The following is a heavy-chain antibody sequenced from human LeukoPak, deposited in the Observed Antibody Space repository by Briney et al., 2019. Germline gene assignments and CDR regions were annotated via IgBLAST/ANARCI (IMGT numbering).Heavy chain of an antibody. J-gene: IGHJ4*02. CDR3: ARRSRPVWGSYPTGVGVRGMKNAPDFDY. CDR2: INHSGST. CDR1: GGSFSGYY. Sequence: SETLSLTCAVYGGSFSGYYWSWIRQPPGKGLEWIGEINHSGSTNYNPSLKSRVTISVDTSKNQFSLKLSSVTAADTAVYYCARRSRPVWGSYPTGVGVRGMKNAPDFDYWGQGTLVTVSS. V-gene: IGHV4-34*01. D-gene: IGHD3-16*02.